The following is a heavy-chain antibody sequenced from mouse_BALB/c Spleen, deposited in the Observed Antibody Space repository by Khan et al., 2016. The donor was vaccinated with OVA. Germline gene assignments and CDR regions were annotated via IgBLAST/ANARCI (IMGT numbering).Heavy chain of an antibody. CDR3: ARTARIKY. V-gene: IGHV3-2*02. Sequence: EVQLQESGPGLVKPSQSLSLTCTVTGYSITSGYGWNWIRQFPGNKLEWMGYISYSGSTNYYPYLNSRIPITRDTSNNQFFLQLNSVTTEDTATYDCARTARIKYWGQGTTLTVSS. CDR1: GYSITSGYG. CDR2: ISYSGST. D-gene: IGHD1-2*01. J-gene: IGHJ2*01.